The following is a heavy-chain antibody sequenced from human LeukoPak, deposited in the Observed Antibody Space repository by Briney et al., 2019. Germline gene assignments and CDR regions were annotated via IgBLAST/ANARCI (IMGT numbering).Heavy chain of an antibody. Sequence: ASVKVSCKASGGTFSSYAISWVRQAPGQGLEWMGWISAYNGNTNYAQKLQGRVTMTTDTSTSTSHMELRTLRSDDTAVYYCARYTVFRVVPAAQFDYWGQGTLVTVSS. D-gene: IGHD2-2*01. CDR3: ARYTVFRVVPAAQFDY. J-gene: IGHJ4*02. CDR2: ISAYNGNT. CDR1: GGTFSSYA. V-gene: IGHV1-18*01.